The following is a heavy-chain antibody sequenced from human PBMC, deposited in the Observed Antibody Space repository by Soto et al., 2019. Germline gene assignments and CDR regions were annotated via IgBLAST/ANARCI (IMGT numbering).Heavy chain of an antibody. J-gene: IGHJ2*01. V-gene: IGHV1-69*01. CDR3: ARVVWGRRSFWYFDL. CDR1: GGTFSSYA. D-gene: IGHD7-27*01. Sequence: QVQLVQSGAEVKKPGSSVKVSCKASGGTFSSYAISWVRQAPGQGLEWMGGIIPIFGTANYAQKFQGRVTSTADESTSTAYMELSSLRSEDTAVYYCARVVWGRRSFWYFDLWGRGTLVTVSS. CDR2: IIPIFGTA.